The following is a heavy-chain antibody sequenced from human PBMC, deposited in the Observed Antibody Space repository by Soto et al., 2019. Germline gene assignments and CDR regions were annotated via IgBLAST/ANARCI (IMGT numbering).Heavy chain of an antibody. V-gene: IGHV4-34*01. Sequence: CTWIRQSPGKGLEWIGEIDHSETTNYNPSLKSPVTLSVDTFKKEFSLRLNFVTAADTAVYFCARGRVTARRIYFDVWGQGSLATVSS. D-gene: IGHD3-9*01. CDR3: ARGRVTARRIYFDV. CDR2: IDHSETT. J-gene: IGHJ1*01.